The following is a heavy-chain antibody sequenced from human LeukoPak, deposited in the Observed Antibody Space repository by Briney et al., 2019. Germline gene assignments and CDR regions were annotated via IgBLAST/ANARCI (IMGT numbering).Heavy chain of an antibody. J-gene: IGHJ3*02. Sequence: SETLSLTCTVSGGSISSSSYYWGWIRQPAGKGLEWIGRIYTSGSTNYNPSLKSRVTISVDTSKNQFSLKLSSVTAADTAVYYCARDLEGAFDIWGQGTMVTVSS. V-gene: IGHV4-61*02. D-gene: IGHD3-3*01. CDR2: IYTSGST. CDR1: GGSISSSSYY. CDR3: ARDLEGAFDI.